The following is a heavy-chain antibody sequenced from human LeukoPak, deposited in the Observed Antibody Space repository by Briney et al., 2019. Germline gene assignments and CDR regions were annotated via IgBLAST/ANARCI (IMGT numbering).Heavy chain of an antibody. D-gene: IGHD3-9*01. CDR1: GYTFTSYD. CDR3: ARDFDWLLSTDY. J-gene: IGHJ4*02. V-gene: IGHV1-8*01. CDR2: MNPNSGNT. Sequence: GASVKVSCKASGYTFTSYDINWVRQATGQGLEWMGWMNPNSGNTGYAQKFQGRVTMTRNTSISTAYMELNSLRSEATAVYYCARDFDWLLSTDYWGQGTLVTVSS.